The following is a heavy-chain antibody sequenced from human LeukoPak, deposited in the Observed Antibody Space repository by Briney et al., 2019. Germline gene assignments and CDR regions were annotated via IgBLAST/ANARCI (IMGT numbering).Heavy chain of an antibody. CDR1: GYTFTSYA. V-gene: IGHV1-3*01. CDR3: ARPYYYDSSGYYYDY. D-gene: IGHD3-22*01. CDR2: INAGNGNT. Sequence: ASVKVPCKASGYTFTSYAMHWVRQAPGQRLEWMGWINAGNGNTKYSQKFQGRVTITRDTSASTAYMELSSLRSEDTAVYYCARPYYYDSSGYYYDYWGQGTLVTVSS. J-gene: IGHJ4*02.